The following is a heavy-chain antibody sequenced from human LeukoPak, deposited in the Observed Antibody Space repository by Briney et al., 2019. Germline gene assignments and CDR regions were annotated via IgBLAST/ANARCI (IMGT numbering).Heavy chain of an antibody. Sequence: ASVKVSCKASGYTFTSYGISWVRQAPGQGLEWMGWISAYNGNTNYAQKLQGRVTMTTDTSTSTAYMELRSLRSEDTATYYCALRTVRNWFDPWGQGTLVTVSS. CDR2: ISAYNGNT. CDR1: GYTFTSYG. D-gene: IGHD4-17*01. CDR3: ALRTVRNWFDP. V-gene: IGHV1-18*01. J-gene: IGHJ5*02.